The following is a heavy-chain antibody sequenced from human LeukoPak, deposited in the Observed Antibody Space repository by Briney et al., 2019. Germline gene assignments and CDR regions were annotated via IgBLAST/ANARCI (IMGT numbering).Heavy chain of an antibody. CDR3: LSTSRRFAACQSSRAFGI. J-gene: IGHJ3*02. D-gene: IGHD6-6*01. Sequence: GGSLRLSCAASGFTVSSNYMSWVRQAPGKGLEWVSVIYSGGSTYYADSVKDRFTISSDNSKNTLYLQLNSRRAEDAAVYYYLSTSRRFAACQSSRAFGIWGQGT. V-gene: IGHV3-53*01. CDR2: IYSGGST. CDR1: GFTVSSNY.